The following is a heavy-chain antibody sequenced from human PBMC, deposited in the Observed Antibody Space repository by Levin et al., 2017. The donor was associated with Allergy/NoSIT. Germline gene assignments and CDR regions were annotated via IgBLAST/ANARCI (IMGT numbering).Heavy chain of an antibody. D-gene: IGHD3-22*01. CDR3: TRGSGTMIAN. J-gene: IGHJ1*01. V-gene: IGHV4-59*01. Sequence: SETLSLTCTVSGGSISGYYWSWVRQPPGKGLEWIGYIYYSGSTNYSPSLKSRVTISVDTSKNQFSLKLRSVTAADTAVYYCTRGSGTMIANWGQGTLVTVSS. CDR2: IYYSGST. CDR1: GGSISGYY.